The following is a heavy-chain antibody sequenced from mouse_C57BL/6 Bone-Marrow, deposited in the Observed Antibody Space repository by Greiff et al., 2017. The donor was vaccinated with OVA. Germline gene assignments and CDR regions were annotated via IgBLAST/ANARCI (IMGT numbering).Heavy chain of an antibody. J-gene: IGHJ4*01. Sequence: QVQLQQSGAELVRPGASVTLSCKASGYTFTDYDMHWVKQTPVQGLEWIGAIDPESGGIAYNQKFKGKATLTADKSSSTAYRELRCPTSDDSAFYCCTRGYSNYYAMDYWCQGTAVTVSS. V-gene: IGHV1-15*01. CDR2: IDPESGGI. CDR1: GYTFTDYD. CDR3: TRGYSNYYAMDY. D-gene: IGHD2-5*01.